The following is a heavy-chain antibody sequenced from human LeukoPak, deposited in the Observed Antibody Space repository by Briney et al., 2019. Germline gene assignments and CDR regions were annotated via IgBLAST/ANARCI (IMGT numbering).Heavy chain of an antibody. D-gene: IGHD3-10*01. Sequence: GGSLRLSCAASGFTFSSYGMHWVRQAPGKGLEWVAVIWYDGSNKYYADSVKGRFTISRDNAKNSLYLQMNSLRAEDTAVYYCAREELLLFDYWGQGTLVTVSS. CDR2: IWYDGSNK. J-gene: IGHJ4*02. CDR1: GFTFSSYG. CDR3: AREELLLFDY. V-gene: IGHV3-33*01.